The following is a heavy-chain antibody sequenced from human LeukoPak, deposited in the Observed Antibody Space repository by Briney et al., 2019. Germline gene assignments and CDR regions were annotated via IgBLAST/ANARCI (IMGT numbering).Heavy chain of an antibody. CDR2: IYYSGST. CDR3: ARPVGSSSWYPNNWFDP. Sequence: SETLSLTCTVSGGSISSSSYYWGCIRQPRGKGLEWIGSIYYSGSTYYNPSLKSRVTISVDTSKNQFSLKLSSVTAADTAVYYCARPVGSSSWYPNNWFDPWGQGTLVTVSS. J-gene: IGHJ5*02. D-gene: IGHD6-13*01. CDR1: GGSISSSSYY. V-gene: IGHV4-39*01.